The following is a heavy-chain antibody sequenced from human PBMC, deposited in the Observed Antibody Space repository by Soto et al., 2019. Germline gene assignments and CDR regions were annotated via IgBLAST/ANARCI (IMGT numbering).Heavy chain of an antibody. J-gene: IGHJ5*02. D-gene: IGHD3-22*01. CDR3: VKGESSVSARDFDP. V-gene: IGHV3-23*01. CDR1: GLTFNNYA. Sequence: DVQLLESGGDLAQPGGSLRLSCEASGLTFNNYAIAWVRQAPGKGLEWVSGITSSGAAYYADSVKGRFTISRDNSKNTLYLQMNSLRAEDTAVYYCVKGESSVSARDFDPWGQGTLVTVSS. CDR2: ITSSGAA.